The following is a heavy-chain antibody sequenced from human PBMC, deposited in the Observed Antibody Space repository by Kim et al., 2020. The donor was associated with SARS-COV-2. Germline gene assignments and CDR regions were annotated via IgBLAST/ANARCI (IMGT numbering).Heavy chain of an antibody. V-gene: IGHV3-7*03. Sequence: GGSLRLSCAASGFTFSSYWMSWVRQAPGKGLEWVANIKQDGSEKYYVDSVKGRFTISRDNAKNSLYLQMNSLRAEDTAVYYCARDLQEWFGELPGEYFQHWGQGTLVTVSS. J-gene: IGHJ1*01. CDR1: GFTFSSYW. D-gene: IGHD3-10*01. CDR3: ARDLQEWFGELPGEYFQH. CDR2: IKQDGSEK.